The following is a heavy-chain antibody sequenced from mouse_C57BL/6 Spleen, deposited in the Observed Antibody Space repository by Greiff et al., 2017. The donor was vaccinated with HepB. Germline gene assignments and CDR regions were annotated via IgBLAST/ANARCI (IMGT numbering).Heavy chain of an antibody. D-gene: IGHD3-2*02. J-gene: IGHJ4*01. CDR1: GYAFSSSW. Sequence: QVQLKESGPELVKPGASVKISCKASGYAFSSSWMNWVKQRPGKGLEWIGRIYPGDGDTNYNGKFKGKATLTADKSSSTAYMQLSSLTSEDSAVYFWSRRVDSSGYNAMDYWGQGTSVTVSS. V-gene: IGHV1-82*01. CDR2: IYPGDGDT. CDR3: SRRVDSSGYNAMDY.